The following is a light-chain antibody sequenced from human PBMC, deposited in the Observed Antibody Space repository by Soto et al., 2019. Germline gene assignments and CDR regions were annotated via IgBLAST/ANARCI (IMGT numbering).Light chain of an antibody. Sequence: DIQMTQSPSTLSASVGDRVTITCRASQSISSWLAWYQQKPGKAPKLLIYKASSLESGVPSRFSGSGSGTEFTLPISSLQPDDFATYYCQQSNSYPWPFCQATKVEIK. CDR2: KAS. CDR3: QQSNSYPWP. CDR1: QSISSW. J-gene: IGKJ1*01. V-gene: IGKV1-5*03.